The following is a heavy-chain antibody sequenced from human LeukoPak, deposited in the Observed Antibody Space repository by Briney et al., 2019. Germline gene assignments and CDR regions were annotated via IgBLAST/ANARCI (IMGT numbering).Heavy chain of an antibody. CDR3: ARLSGSQLDF. V-gene: IGHV5-51*04. CDR2: IYPGDSDT. D-gene: IGHD1-26*01. Sequence: GESLKISCQGSGYSFTTYWIGWVRQMPGKGLEWMGIIYPGDSDTRYSPSFQGQVTISADKPISTAYLQWSSLEASDTAMYYCARLSGSQLDFWGQGTLVTVSS. CDR1: GYSFTTYW. J-gene: IGHJ4*02.